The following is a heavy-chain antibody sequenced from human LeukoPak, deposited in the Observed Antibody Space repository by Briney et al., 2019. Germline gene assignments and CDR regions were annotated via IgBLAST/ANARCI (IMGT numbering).Heavy chain of an antibody. J-gene: IGHJ4*02. CDR2: IYYSGST. V-gene: IGHV4-39*07. CDR1: GDSIRSSSYY. D-gene: IGHD1-26*01. CDR3: ARDRGVGYPDY. Sequence: SETLSLTCTVSGDSIRSSSYYWGWTRQPPGKGLEWIGNIYYSGSTYYNPSLTSRVTISVDTSKNQFSLKLSSVTAADTAVYYCARDRGVGYPDYWGQGTLVTASS.